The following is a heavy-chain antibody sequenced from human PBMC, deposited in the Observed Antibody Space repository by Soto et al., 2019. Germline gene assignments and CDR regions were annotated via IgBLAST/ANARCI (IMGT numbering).Heavy chain of an antibody. CDR1: GGSISSSNW. CDR2: IYHSGST. Sequence: PSETLSLTCSVSGGSISSSNWWSWVRQPPGKGLEGIGEIYHSGSTNYNPSLKSRVTISVDKSKNQFSLNLSSVTATATAVYYCARLYGSASYYGNWLDPWGQRNMVTVSS. J-gene: IGHJ5*02. V-gene: IGHV4-4*02. D-gene: IGHD3-10*01. CDR3: ARLYGSASYYGNWLDP.